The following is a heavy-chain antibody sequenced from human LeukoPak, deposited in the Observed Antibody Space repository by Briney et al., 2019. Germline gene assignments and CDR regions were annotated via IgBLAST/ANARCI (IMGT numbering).Heavy chain of an antibody. V-gene: IGHV4-39*01. D-gene: IGHD3-22*01. CDR3: ARQYHYDSSGYPFDY. CDR2: IYYSGST. Sequence: SETLSLTCTVSGGSISSSSYYWGWIRQPPGKGLEWIGSIYYSGSTYYNPSVKSRVTISVDTSKNQFSLKLSSVTAADTAVYYCARQYHYDSSGYPFDYWGQGTLVTVSS. CDR1: GGSISSSSYY. J-gene: IGHJ4*02.